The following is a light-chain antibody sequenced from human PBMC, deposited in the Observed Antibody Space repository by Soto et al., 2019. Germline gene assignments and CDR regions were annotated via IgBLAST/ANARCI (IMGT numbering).Light chain of an antibody. CDR3: QSYDSSLSGYYV. J-gene: IGLJ1*01. CDR1: SSNIGAGYY. CDR2: GNS. V-gene: IGLV1-40*01. Sequence: QSVLTQPPSVSGAPGQRVIISCTGSSSNIGAGYYVHWYQHLPGTAPKLLIYGNSNRPSGVPDRFSGSKSGTSASLAITGPQAEDEDDYYCQSYDSSLSGYYVFGGGTKLTVL.